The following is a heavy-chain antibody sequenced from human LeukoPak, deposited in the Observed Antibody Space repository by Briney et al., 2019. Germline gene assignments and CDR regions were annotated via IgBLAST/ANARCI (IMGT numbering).Heavy chain of an antibody. CDR3: ARGWGRLPTWFDP. CDR1: GGTFSSYA. V-gene: IGHV1-69*04. D-gene: IGHD7-27*01. CDR2: IIPILGIA. J-gene: IGHJ5*02. Sequence: SVKVSCKASGGTFSSYAISWVRQAPGQGLEWMGRIIPILGIANYAQKFQGRVTITADKSTSTAYMELSSLRSEDTAVYYCARGWGRLPTWFDPWGQGTLVTVSS.